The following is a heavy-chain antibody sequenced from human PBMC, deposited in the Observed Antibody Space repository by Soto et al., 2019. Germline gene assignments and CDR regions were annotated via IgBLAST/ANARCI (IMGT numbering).Heavy chain of an antibody. CDR2: IYYSGST. CDR1: GGSISSSSNF. J-gene: IGHJ5*02. CDR3: AIHPSDFWFDP. V-gene: IGHV4-39*01. D-gene: IGHD2-21*02. Sequence: QLQLQESGPGLVKPSETLSLTCTVSGGSISSSSNFWGWIRQPTGTGLEWIGSIYYSGSTYYNPSLKSRVTVSVDTSKNQFSLKLSSVTAADTAVYYCAIHPSDFWFDPWGQGTLVTVSS.